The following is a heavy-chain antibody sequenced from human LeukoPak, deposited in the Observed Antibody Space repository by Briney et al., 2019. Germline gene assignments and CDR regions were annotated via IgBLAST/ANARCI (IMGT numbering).Heavy chain of an antibody. CDR2: INTSTGNP. Sequence: ASVKVSCKASGYTLTSYAMNWVRQAPGQGLEWMGWINTSTGNPTYAHGFTGRFVFSLDTSVSTAYLQISSLKAEDTAVYYCAREGFYCSSTSCYTRYYYGMDVWGQGTTVTVSS. CDR1: GYTLTSYA. V-gene: IGHV7-4-1*02. J-gene: IGHJ6*02. CDR3: AREGFYCSSTSCYTRYYYGMDV. D-gene: IGHD2-2*02.